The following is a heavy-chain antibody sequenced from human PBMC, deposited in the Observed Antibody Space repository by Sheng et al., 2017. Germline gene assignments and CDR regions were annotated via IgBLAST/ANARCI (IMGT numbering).Heavy chain of an antibody. Sequence: EVQLVESGGGLVQPGGSLRLSCAASGFTLSDHYMDWVRQAPGKGLEWVGRTRNKANSYTTEYAASVKGRFTISRDDSQNSLYLEMNSLRTEDTAVYHCARVYYYGSSGYYCDHWGQGTLVTVSS. J-gene: IGHJ4*02. CDR3: ARVYYYGSSGYYCDH. D-gene: IGHD3-22*01. CDR1: GFTLSDHY. V-gene: IGHV3-72*01. CDR2: TRNKANSYTT.